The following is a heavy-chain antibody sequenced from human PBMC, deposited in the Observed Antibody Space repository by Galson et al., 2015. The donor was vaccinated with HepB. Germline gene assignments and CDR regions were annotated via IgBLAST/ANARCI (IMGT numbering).Heavy chain of an antibody. CDR3: ARGWYNIAFDI. D-gene: IGHD1-14*01. V-gene: IGHV3-30*04. CDR1: GFTFSSYA. CDR2: ISYDGSNK. Sequence: SLRLSCAASGFTFSSYAMHWVRQAPGKGLEWVAVISYDGSNKYYADSVKGRFTISRDNSKNTLYLQMNSLRAEDTAVYYCARGWYNIAFDIWGQGTMVTVSS. J-gene: IGHJ3*02.